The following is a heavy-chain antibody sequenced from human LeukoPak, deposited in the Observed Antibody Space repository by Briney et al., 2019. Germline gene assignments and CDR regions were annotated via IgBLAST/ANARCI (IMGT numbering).Heavy chain of an antibody. J-gene: IGHJ4*02. D-gene: IGHD4-17*01. CDR3: AMRDTVTNTIDY. CDR2: IYYSGST. Sequence: SETLSLTCTVSGGSISSYYWSWIRQPPGKGLEWIGYIYYSGSTNYNPSLKSRVTISVDTSKNQFSLKLSSVTAADTAVYYCAMRDTVTNTIDYWGQGTLVTVSS. CDR1: GGSISSYY. V-gene: IGHV4-59*01.